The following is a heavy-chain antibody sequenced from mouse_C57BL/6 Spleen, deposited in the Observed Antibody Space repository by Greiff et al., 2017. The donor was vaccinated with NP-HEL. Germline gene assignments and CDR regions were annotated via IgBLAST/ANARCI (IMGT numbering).Heavy chain of an antibody. CDR1: GFTFSDYG. J-gene: IGHJ4*01. V-gene: IGHV5-17*01. CDR3: AKGDYDPMDY. CDR2: ISSGSSTI. D-gene: IGHD2-4*01. Sequence: EVKLVESGGGLVKPGGSLKLSCAASGFTFSDYGMHWVRQAPEKGLEWVAYISSGSSTIYYADTVKGRFTISRDNAKNTLFLQMTSLRSEDTAMYYCAKGDYDPMDYWGQGTSVTVSS.